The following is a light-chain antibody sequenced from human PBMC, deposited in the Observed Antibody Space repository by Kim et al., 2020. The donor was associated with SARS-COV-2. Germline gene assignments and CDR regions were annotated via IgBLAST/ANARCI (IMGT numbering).Light chain of an antibody. CDR3: GTWDSSLSAGV. V-gene: IGLV1-51*01. CDR2: DNN. J-gene: IGLJ3*02. Sequence: GQQLTITCSGSSANIRNNYVSWYQQLPITAPTLLMYDNNKRPSGIPDRFSCSKSGTAATLGLTGLQTGDEADYYCGTWDSSLSAGVFGGGTKLTVL. CDR1: SANIRNNY.